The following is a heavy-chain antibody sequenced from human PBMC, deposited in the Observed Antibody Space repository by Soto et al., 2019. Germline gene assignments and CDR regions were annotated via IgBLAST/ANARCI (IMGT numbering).Heavy chain of an antibody. CDR3: ATPVYDSSGYSNDY. CDR2: IYPGDSDT. V-gene: IGHV5-51*01. J-gene: IGHJ4*02. CDR1: GDSFTSYC. D-gene: IGHD3-22*01. Sequence: AESLTIYCKGSGDSFTSYCIVWVLQMPGKGLEWMGIIYPGDSDTRYSPSFQGQVTISADKSISTAYLQWSSLKASDTAMYYCATPVYDSSGYSNDYWGQGTMFTVSS.